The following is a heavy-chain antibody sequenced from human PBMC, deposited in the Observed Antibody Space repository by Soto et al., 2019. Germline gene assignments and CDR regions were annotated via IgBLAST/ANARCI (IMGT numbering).Heavy chain of an antibody. CDR2: IYWDDDK. D-gene: IGHD1-20*01. Sequence: QITLKESGLTLLSPTQTLTLTCTFSGFSLTTSGVGVGWIRQPPGKALEWLAFIYWDDDKRYSPSLNSRLTITKDTSKNQVVLTMTNMDPVDTATYFCAHRRPWSSNWNSGWFDPWGQGTLVTVSS. V-gene: IGHV2-5*02. J-gene: IGHJ5*02. CDR1: GFSLTTSGVG. CDR3: AHRRPWSSNWNSGWFDP.